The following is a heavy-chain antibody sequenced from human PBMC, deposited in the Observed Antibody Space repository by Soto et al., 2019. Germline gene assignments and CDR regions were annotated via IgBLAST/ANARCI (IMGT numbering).Heavy chain of an antibody. CDR2: ISGSGSRK. Sequence: EVYLLESGGGLVQPGGALRLSCTASGLTFRNYAMPWVRQAPGRGLEWVSGISGSGSRKYYADSVKGRFTISRDNSKNMLFMQMDRLRDEDTAMYHCAKEAVASEQVPIPGDSWGQGTLVTVSS. D-gene: IGHD2-15*01. J-gene: IGHJ4*02. CDR1: GLTFRNYA. CDR3: AKEAVASEQVPIPGDS. V-gene: IGHV3-23*01.